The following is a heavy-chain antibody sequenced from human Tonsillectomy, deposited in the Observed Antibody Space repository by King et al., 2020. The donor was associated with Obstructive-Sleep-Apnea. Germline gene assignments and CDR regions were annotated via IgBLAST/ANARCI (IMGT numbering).Heavy chain of an antibody. D-gene: IGHD5-24*01. Sequence: VQLQESGPGLVKPSETLSLTCTVSGGSISSYYWSWIRQPPGKGLEWIGYIYYSGSTNYNPSLKSRVTISVDTSKNQFSLKLSSVTAADTAVYYCARHTNRLERWLQPLGNYYYYYGMDVWGQGTTVTVSS. CDR2: IYYSGST. CDR1: GGSISSYY. J-gene: IGHJ6*02. CDR3: ARHTNRLERWLQPLGNYYYYYGMDV. V-gene: IGHV4-59*08.